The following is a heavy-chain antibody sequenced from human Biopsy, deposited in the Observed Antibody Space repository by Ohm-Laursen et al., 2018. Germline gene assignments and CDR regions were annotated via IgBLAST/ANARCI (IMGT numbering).Heavy chain of an antibody. Sequence: SVKVSCKASGGTFSNYAISWVRQAPGQGLEWLGGIIPVSDTANYAQKFQGRVTITADKPTSTAYMELSSLRSEDTALYYCASSSYCGRATCYQNYGMDVWGQGTTVTVSS. V-gene: IGHV1-69*06. CDR1: GGTFSNYA. CDR2: IIPVSDTA. D-gene: IGHD2-2*01. CDR3: ASSSYCGRATCYQNYGMDV. J-gene: IGHJ6*01.